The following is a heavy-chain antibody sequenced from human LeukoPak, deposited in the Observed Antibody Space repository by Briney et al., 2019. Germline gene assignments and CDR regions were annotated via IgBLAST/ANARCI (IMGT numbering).Heavy chain of an antibody. Sequence: GSLRLSCAASGFTFSNYWMSWFRQAPGKGLEWVANIKRDGSEKYYVDSVKGRFTISRDNAKNSLYLHMNSLRAADTAVYYCAPMAADTAMVGMDVWGQGTEVTVSS. J-gene: IGHJ6*02. CDR1: GFTFSNYW. V-gene: IGHV3-7*05. D-gene: IGHD5-18*01. CDR2: IKRDGSEK. CDR3: APMAADTAMVGMDV.